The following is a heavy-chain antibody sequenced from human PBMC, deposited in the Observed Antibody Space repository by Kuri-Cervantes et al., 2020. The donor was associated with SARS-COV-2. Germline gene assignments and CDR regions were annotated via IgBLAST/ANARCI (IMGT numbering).Heavy chain of an antibody. Sequence: SETLSLTCTVSGGSISSSSYYWGWIRQPPGKGLEWIGSIYYSGSTYYNPSLKSRVTISVDTSKNQFSLKLSSVTAADTAVYYCARGVVQGVIYYYYYYMDVWGKGTMVTVSS. CDR3: ARGVVQGVIYYYYYYMDV. CDR1: GGSISSSSYY. D-gene: IGHD3-10*01. CDR2: IYYSGST. J-gene: IGHJ6*03. V-gene: IGHV4-39*01.